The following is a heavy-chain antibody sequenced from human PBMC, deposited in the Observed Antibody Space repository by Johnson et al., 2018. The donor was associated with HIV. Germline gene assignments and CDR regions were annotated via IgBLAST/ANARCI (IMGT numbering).Heavy chain of an antibody. J-gene: IGHJ3*02. Sequence: VQLVESGGGLVQPGGSLRLSCAASGFTVSRDYMSWVRQAPGKGLEWVSVIYSGGSTYYADSVKGRFTISRDNSKNTLYLQMNSLRVEDTAVYYCARGSRYTYDNDDAYLLHAFDIWGQGTTVTVSS. D-gene: IGHD3-22*01. V-gene: IGHV3-66*02. CDR2: IYSGGST. CDR3: ARGSRYTYDNDDAYLLHAFDI. CDR1: GFTVSRDY.